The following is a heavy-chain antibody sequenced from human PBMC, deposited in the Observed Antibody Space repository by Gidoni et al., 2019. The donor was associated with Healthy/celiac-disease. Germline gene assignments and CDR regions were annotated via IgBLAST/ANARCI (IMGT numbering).Heavy chain of an antibody. CDR3: ASGTGDGYSSSWYGVYYYYYGMDV. J-gene: IGHJ6*02. Sequence: QVQLVQSGAEVKKPGSSVKVSCKASGGTFSGYAISWVRQTPGQGLEWMGGIIPIFGTANYAQKFQGRVTITADKSTSTAYMELSSLRSEDTAVYYCASGTGDGYSSSWYGVYYYYYGMDVWGQGTTVTVSS. CDR2: IIPIFGTA. D-gene: IGHD6-13*01. V-gene: IGHV1-69*06. CDR1: GGTFSGYA.